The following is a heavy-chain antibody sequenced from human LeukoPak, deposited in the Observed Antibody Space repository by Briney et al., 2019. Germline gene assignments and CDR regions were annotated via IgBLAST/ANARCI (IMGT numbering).Heavy chain of an antibody. CDR3: VREIAARRDYFDC. CDR2: ISYDGTNI. J-gene: IGHJ4*02. D-gene: IGHD6-6*01. V-gene: IGHV3-30*19. Sequence: GGSLRLSCEVSGFRLTTYGTHWVRQAPGKGLEWVAVISYDGTNIYYADSVKGRFTISRDNSKNTLYLQMTSLRAEDTAVYYCVREIAARRDYFDCWGQGTLVTVSS. CDR1: GFRLTTYG.